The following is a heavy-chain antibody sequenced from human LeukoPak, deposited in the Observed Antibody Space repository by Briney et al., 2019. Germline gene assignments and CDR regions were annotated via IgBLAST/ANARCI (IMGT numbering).Heavy chain of an antibody. V-gene: IGHV1-69*13. D-gene: IGHD4-11*01. CDR3: ARKDYTAFDY. CDR1: GGTFSSYA. Sequence: RASVKVSCKAFGGTFSSYAITWVRQAPGQGLEWMGGIIPIFGTANYAQKFQGRVTITADESTSTAYMELSSLRSEDTAVYYCARKDYTAFDYWGQGTLVTVSS. CDR2: IIPIFGTA. J-gene: IGHJ4*02.